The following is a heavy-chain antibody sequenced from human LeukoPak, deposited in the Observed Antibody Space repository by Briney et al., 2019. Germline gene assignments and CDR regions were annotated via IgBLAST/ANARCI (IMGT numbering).Heavy chain of an antibody. V-gene: IGHV3-64D*09. J-gene: IGHJ6*02. D-gene: IGHD2-15*01. CDR1: GFTFNDYT. CDR2: ISDSGGST. Sequence: GGSLRLSCAASGFTFNDYTMNWVRQAPGKGLEWVSSISDSGGSTYYADSVKGRFTISRDNSKNTLYLQMSSLRAEDTAVYFCVRGYSFGPYGMDVWGQGTTVTVSS. CDR3: VRGYSFGPYGMDV.